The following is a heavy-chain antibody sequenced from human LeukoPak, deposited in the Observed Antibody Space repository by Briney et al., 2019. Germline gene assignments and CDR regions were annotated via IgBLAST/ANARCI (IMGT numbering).Heavy chain of an antibody. D-gene: IGHD5-18*01. CDR3: ARADWDTAMIDY. CDR1: GFTFSSYE. Sequence: PGGSLRLSCAASGFTFSSYEMNWVRQAPGKGLEWVSYISSSGSTIDYADSVKGRFTIPRDNAKNSLYLQMNSLRAEDTAVYYCARADWDTAMIDYWGQGTLVTVSS. V-gene: IGHV3-48*03. CDR2: ISSSGSTI. J-gene: IGHJ4*02.